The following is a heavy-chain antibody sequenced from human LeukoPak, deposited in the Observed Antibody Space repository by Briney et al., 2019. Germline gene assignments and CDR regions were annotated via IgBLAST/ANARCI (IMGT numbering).Heavy chain of an antibody. D-gene: IGHD5-18*01. CDR3: AKGVLGYSYGFFDY. CDR1: GFTFSTYA. Sequence: GGSLRLSCAASGFTFSTYAMRWVRQAPGKGLEWVAVISYDGSNKYYADSVKGRFTISRDNSKNTLYLQMNSLRGEDTAVYYCAKGVLGYSYGFFDYWGQGTLVTVSS. J-gene: IGHJ4*02. V-gene: IGHV3-30*18. CDR2: ISYDGSNK.